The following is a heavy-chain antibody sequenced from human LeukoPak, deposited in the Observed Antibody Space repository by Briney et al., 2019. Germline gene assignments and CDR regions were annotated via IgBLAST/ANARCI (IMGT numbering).Heavy chain of an antibody. D-gene: IGHD6-13*01. CDR3: ARGFKRQQLVLGY. CDR2: INPNSGGT. J-gene: IGHJ4*02. CDR1: GYTFTGYY. Sequence: ASVKVSCKAAGYTFTGYYMHWGRQAPGQGLEWMGWINPNSGGTNYAQKSKGRVTMTRDTSISTAYMELSRLRSDDTAVYYCARGFKRQQLVLGYWGQGTLVTVSS. V-gene: IGHV1-2*02.